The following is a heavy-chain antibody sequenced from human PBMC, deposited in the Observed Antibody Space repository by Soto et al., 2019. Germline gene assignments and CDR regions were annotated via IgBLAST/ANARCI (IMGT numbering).Heavy chain of an antibody. J-gene: IGHJ5*02. CDR3: ASDWITMVRGVIIHDRFDP. D-gene: IGHD3-10*01. Sequence: QVQLVQSGAEVKKPGASVKVSCKASGYTFTSYGISWVRQAPGQGLEWMGWISAYNGNTNYAQKLQCRVTMTTDTSTRTAYMERRSLRSDDTAVYYCASDWITMVRGVIIHDRFDPWGQGTLVTVSS. CDR1: GYTFTSYG. CDR2: ISAYNGNT. V-gene: IGHV1-18*01.